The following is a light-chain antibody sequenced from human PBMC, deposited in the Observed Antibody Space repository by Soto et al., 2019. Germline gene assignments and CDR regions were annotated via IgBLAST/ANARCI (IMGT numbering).Light chain of an antibody. J-gene: IGLJ2*01. CDR3: SSYAGSSTPV. CDR2: EGS. V-gene: IGLV2-23*01. Sequence: QSALTQPASVSGSPGQSITISCTGTSSDVGSYNLVSWYQQHPGKAPKLMIYEGSKRPSGVSNRFSGSKSGNTASLTISGLQAEDEADYYCSSYAGSSTPVFGGGTKVTVL. CDR1: SSDVGSYNL.